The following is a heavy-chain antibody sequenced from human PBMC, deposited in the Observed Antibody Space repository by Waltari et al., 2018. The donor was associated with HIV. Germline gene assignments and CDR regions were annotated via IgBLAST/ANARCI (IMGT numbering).Heavy chain of an antibody. V-gene: IGHV4-4*07. J-gene: IGHJ3*02. Sequence: QVQLQESGPGLVKPSETLSLTCTVSGGSISSYYWSWIRQPAGKGLEWIGRIYTSGSTNYNPSLKSRVTMSVDTSKNQFSLKLSSVTAADTAVYYCARDFSTPYGDYGPLEFVGRNSAPTHAFDIWGQGTMVTVSS. CDR1: GGSISSYY. D-gene: IGHD4-17*01. CDR2: IYTSGST. CDR3: ARDFSTPYGDYGPLEFVGRNSAPTHAFDI.